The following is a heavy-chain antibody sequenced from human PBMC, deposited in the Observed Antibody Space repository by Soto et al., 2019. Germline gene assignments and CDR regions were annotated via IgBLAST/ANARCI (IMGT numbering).Heavy chain of an antibody. Sequence: QEQLVESGGGVVQPGTSLRLSCAASGFPFSSYGMHWVRQAPGKGLEWVTVIWYDGSEKRYADSVTGRFTISRDNSKNTVLLQMNSLRVEDTAVYYCARLYGSGNEGVRGVDVWGQGTTVIVSS. D-gene: IGHD3-10*01. CDR1: GFPFSSYG. CDR3: ARLYGSGNEGVRGVDV. J-gene: IGHJ6*02. V-gene: IGHV3-33*01. CDR2: IWYDGSEK.